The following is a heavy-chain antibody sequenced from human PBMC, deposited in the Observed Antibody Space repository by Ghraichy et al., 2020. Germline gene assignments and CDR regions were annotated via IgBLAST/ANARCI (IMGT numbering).Heavy chain of an antibody. CDR2: IYHSGST. J-gene: IGHJ6*02. Sequence: NLSLTCAVSGGSISSGGYSWSWIRQPPGKGLEWIGYIYHSGSTYYNPSLKSRVTISVDRSKNQFSLKLSSVTAADTAVYYCARGVWSGYSRDYYYGMDVWGQGTTGTVSS. D-gene: IGHD3-3*01. V-gene: IGHV4-30-2*01. CDR1: GGSISSGGYS. CDR3: ARGVWSGYSRDYYYGMDV.